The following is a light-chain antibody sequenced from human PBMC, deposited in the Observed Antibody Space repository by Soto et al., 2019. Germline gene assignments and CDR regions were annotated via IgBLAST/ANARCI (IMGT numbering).Light chain of an antibody. J-gene: IGLJ2*01. CDR1: SSSIGAGYD. CDR3: QSYDNSLRAVI. CDR2: ANS. V-gene: IGLV1-40*01. Sequence: QSVLTQPPSVSGAPGQRVTISCTGSSSSIGAGYDVHWYQQLPGTAPKLLIFANSNRPSGVPDRFSGSRSGTSASLAITGLQAEDEADYYCQSYDNSLRAVIFGGGTKLTVL.